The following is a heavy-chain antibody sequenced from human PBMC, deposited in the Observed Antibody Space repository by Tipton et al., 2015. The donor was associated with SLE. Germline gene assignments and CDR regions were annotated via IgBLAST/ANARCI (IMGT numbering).Heavy chain of an antibody. V-gene: IGHV4-59*11. CDR3: ARGWYSRNWEWWFDP. Sequence: TLSRTCTVSGGSIRNHNYSWLRQPPGKGLEWIGYRYHSWSNKYNPPLKSRVTISLDTSKNQFSLKLTSVTAADTAVYYCARGWYSRNWEWWFDPWGQGTLVTVSS. J-gene: IGHJ5*02. D-gene: IGHD6-13*01. CDR1: GGSIRNHN. CDR2: RYHSWSN.